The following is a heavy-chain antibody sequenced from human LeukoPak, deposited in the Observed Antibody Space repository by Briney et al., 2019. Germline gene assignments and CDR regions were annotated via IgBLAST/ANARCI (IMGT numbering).Heavy chain of an antibody. CDR3: ATRNSGSYSI. Sequence: SETLSLTCAVYGGSFSGYYWSWIRQPPGKGLEWIGEINHSGSTNYSPSLKSRVTISVDTSKNQFSLKLSSVTAADTAVYYCATRNSGSYSIWGQGTMVTVSS. J-gene: IGHJ3*02. D-gene: IGHD1-26*01. CDR1: GGSFSGYY. CDR2: INHSGST. V-gene: IGHV4-34*01.